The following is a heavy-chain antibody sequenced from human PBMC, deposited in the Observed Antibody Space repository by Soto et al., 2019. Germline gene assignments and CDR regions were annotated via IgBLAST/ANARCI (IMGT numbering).Heavy chain of an antibody. J-gene: IGHJ5*02. CDR3: ASSPGVNVPAAKVGPWFDP. CDR1: GGTFSSYA. Sequence: QVQLVQSGAEVKKPGSSVKVSCKASGGTFSSYAISWVRQAPGQGLEWMGGIIPIFGTANYAQKFQGRVTITADESTSTAYMELSSLRSEVTAVYYCASSPGVNVPAAKVGPWFDPWGQGTLVTVSS. CDR2: IIPIFGTA. V-gene: IGHV1-69*01. D-gene: IGHD2-2*01.